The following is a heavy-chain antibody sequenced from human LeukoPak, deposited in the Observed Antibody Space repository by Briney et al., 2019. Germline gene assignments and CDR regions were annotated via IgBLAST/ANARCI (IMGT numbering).Heavy chain of an antibody. CDR2: INPNSGGT. CDR1: GYTFTGYY. CDR3: ARVMITFGGVSPYIFDY. V-gene: IGHV1-2*02. Sequence: GASVKVSCKASGYTFTGYYMHWVRQAPGQGLEWMGWINPNSGGTNYAQKFQGRVTMTRDTSISTAYMELSRLRSDDTAVYYCARVMITFGGVSPYIFDYWGQGTLVTVSS. D-gene: IGHD3-16*01. J-gene: IGHJ4*02.